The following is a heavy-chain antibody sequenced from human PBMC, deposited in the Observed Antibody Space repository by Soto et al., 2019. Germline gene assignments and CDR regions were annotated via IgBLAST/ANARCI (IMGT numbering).Heavy chain of an antibody. CDR2: IYYSGST. V-gene: IGHV4-39*01. J-gene: IGHJ6*02. CDR1: GGSISSSSYY. Sequence: SETLSLTCTVSGGSISSSSYYWGWIRQPPGKGLEWIGSIYYSGSTYYNPSLKSRVTISVDTSKNQFSLKLSSVTAADTAVYYCASQQLVHYYYGMDVWGQGTTVTV. CDR3: ASQQLVHYYYGMDV. D-gene: IGHD6-13*01.